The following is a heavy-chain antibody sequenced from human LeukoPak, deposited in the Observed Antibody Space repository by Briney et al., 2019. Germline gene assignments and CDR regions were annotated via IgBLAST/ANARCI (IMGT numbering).Heavy chain of an antibody. V-gene: IGHV3-20*04. Sequence: AGGSLRLSCAASGFTFDDYGMSWVRHAPGKGLEWVSGINWNGGSTGYADSVKGRFTISRDNAKNSLYLQMNSLRAEDTALYYCARAADYYGSPESWFDPWGQGTLVTVSS. CDR1: GFTFDDYG. CDR3: ARAADYYGSPESWFDP. J-gene: IGHJ5*02. CDR2: INWNGGST. D-gene: IGHD3-10*01.